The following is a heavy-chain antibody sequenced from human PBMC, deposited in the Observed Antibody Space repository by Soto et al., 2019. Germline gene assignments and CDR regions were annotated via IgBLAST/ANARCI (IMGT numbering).Heavy chain of an antibody. CDR2: INPSGGST. V-gene: IGHV1-46*01. D-gene: IGHD2-2*01. CDR1: GYTFTRYY. J-gene: IGHJ4*02. CDR3: ARDFVEVLSALYYFEY. Sequence: ASVKVSCKASGYTFTRYYMHWVRQAPGQGLEWMGTINPSGGSTLYARKFQGRVAMTRDTSTNTFYMELSTLTSEDTAVYFCARDFVEVLSALYYFEYWGQGTLVTVSS.